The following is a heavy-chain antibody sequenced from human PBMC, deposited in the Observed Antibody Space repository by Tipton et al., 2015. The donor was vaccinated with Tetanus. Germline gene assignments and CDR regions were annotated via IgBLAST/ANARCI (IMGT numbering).Heavy chain of an antibody. CDR1: GYDFTKHS. D-gene: IGHD3-22*01. V-gene: IGHV5-51*01. Sequence: VQLVQSGAEVKKPGESLKISCQASGYDFTKHSIAWVRHMPGKGLEWMGIISPDDSQAIHSPSFQGHVTVSADKSVVTVYLQWSRLTASDTAIYYCARRRSAVLSGGYHWYLDLWDRGTLVTVSS. J-gene: IGHJ2*01. CDR3: ARRRSAVLSGGYHWYLDL. CDR2: ISPDDSQA.